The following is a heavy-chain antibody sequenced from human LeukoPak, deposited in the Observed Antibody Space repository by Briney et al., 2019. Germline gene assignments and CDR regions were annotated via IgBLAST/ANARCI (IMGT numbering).Heavy chain of an antibody. V-gene: IGHV3-21*01. D-gene: IGHD3-10*02. CDR1: GFSFSSYS. CDR3: AELGITMIGGV. Sequence: GGSLRLSCAASGFSFSSYSMNWVRQAPGKGLEWVSSISSSISYIYYADSVKGRFTISRDNAKNSLYLQMNSLRAEDTAVYYCAELGITMIGGVWGKGTTVTISS. J-gene: IGHJ6*04. CDR2: ISSSISYI.